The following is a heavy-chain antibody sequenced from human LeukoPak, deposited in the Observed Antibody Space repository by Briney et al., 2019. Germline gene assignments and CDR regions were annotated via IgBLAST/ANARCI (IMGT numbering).Heavy chain of an antibody. V-gene: IGHV4-59*01. CDR3: ARTWYYYDSSGYRKGYYYGMDV. CDR1: GGSISSYY. D-gene: IGHD3-22*01. CDR2: IYYSGST. Sequence: SETLSLTCTVSGGSISSYYWSWIRQPPGKGLEWIGDIYYSGSTNYNPSLKSRVTISVDTSKNQFSLKLSSVTAADTAVYYCARTWYYYDSSGYRKGYYYGMDVWGQGTTVTVSS. J-gene: IGHJ6*02.